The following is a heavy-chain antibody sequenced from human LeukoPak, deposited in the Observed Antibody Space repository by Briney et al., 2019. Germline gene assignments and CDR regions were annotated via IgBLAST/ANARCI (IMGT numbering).Heavy chain of an antibody. D-gene: IGHD3-16*01. CDR3: ARDLGYWYFDL. CDR1: GYTFINYG. J-gene: IGHJ2*01. V-gene: IGHV1-69*06. Sequence: SVKVSCKASGYTFINYGITWVRQAPGQGLEWMGGIIPIFGTANYAQKFQGRVTITADKSTSTAYMELSSLRSEDTAVYYCARDLGYWYFDLWGRGTLVTVSS. CDR2: IIPIFGTA.